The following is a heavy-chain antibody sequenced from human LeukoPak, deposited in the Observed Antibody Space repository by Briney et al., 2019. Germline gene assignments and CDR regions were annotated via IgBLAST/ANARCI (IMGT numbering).Heavy chain of an antibody. J-gene: IGHJ4*02. V-gene: IGHV4-4*07. CDR3: ARGGDYYDSSGYYDY. Sequence: PSETLSLTCTVSGGSISSYYWSWIRQPAGKGLEWIGRIYTSGSTNYNPSLKSRVTMSVDTSKNQSSLKLSSVTAADTAVYYCARGGDYYDSSGYYDYWGQGTLVTVSS. CDR1: GGSISSYY. CDR2: IYTSGST. D-gene: IGHD3-22*01.